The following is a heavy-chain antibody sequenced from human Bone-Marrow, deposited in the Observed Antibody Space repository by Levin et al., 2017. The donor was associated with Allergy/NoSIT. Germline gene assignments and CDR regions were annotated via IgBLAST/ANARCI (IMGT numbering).Heavy chain of an antibody. CDR3: ARLGRSGWYDY. V-gene: IGHV1-18*01. J-gene: IGHJ4*02. D-gene: IGHD6-19*01. CDR2: ISPNNGYT. Sequence: ESLKISCRDSGYSLTNTGITWVRQAPGQGLEWMGWISPNNGYTDYAQKFKGRVTMTTDRPTGTAYLELRSLTSDDTAVYFCARLGRSGWYDYWGPGTLVTVSS. CDR1: GYSLTNTG.